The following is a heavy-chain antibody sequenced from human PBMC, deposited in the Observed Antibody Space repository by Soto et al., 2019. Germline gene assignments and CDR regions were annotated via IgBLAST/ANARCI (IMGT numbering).Heavy chain of an antibody. J-gene: IGHJ2*01. Sequence: HVQPQESGPGLVKPSETLSLTCTISGGSISSYYWSWIRQPPGKGLEWIGYIYYSGSTNHNPSLKSRATISVDTSKNQFSLKLSSVTAADTAVYYCARVHVDYWYFDLWGRGTLVTVSS. D-gene: IGHD3-10*02. CDR3: ARVHVDYWYFDL. CDR2: IYYSGST. V-gene: IGHV4-59*01. CDR1: GGSISSYY.